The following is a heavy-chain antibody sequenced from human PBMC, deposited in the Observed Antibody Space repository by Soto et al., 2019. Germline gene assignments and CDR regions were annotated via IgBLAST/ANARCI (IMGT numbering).Heavy chain of an antibody. CDR3: ARILGDVWFGDPDYFDY. Sequence: QVTLKESGPVLVKPTENLTLTCTVSGFSLSNARMGVSWIRQPPGKALEWLAHIFSNDEKSYSTSLKSRLTISKDTSKSQVVLTMTNMDPVDTATYYCARILGDVWFGDPDYFDYWGQGTLVTVSS. CDR2: IFSNDEK. D-gene: IGHD3-10*01. V-gene: IGHV2-26*01. J-gene: IGHJ4*02. CDR1: GFSLSNARMG.